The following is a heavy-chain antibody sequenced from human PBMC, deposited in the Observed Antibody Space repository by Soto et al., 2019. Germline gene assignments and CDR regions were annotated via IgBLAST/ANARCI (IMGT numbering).Heavy chain of an antibody. CDR2: ISGSGGST. Sequence: GGSLRLSCAASGFTFSSYAMSWVRQAPGKGLEWVSAISGSGGSTYYADSVKGRFTISRDNSKNTLYLQMNNLRAEDTAAYYCAKDQGVYGSLFDYWGQGTLVTVSS. J-gene: IGHJ4*02. CDR3: AKDQGVYGSLFDY. V-gene: IGHV3-23*01. D-gene: IGHD3-10*01. CDR1: GFTFSSYA.